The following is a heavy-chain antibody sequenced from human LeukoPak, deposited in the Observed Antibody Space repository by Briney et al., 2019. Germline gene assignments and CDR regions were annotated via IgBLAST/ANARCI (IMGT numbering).Heavy chain of an antibody. V-gene: IGHV4-39*07. CDR3: ARDLTLQTYYDFWSGSPRAFDY. CDR2: IFYSGST. CDR1: SGSISTSNYY. D-gene: IGHD3-3*01. J-gene: IGHJ4*02. Sequence: PSETLSLTCTVSSGSISTSNYYWGWVRQPPGKALEWIGNIFYSGSTYYNPSLKSRVTISVDTSKNQFSLKLSSVTAADTAVYYCARDLTLQTYYDFWSGSPRAFDYWGQGTLVTVSS.